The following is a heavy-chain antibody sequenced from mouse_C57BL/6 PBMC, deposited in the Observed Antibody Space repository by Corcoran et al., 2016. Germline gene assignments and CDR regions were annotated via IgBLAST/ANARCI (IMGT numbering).Heavy chain of an antibody. CDR2: IYPGDGDT. Sequence: QVQLQQSGPALVKPGASVKISCKASGYAFSSYWMNWVKQRPGKGLEWIGQIYPGDGDTNYNGKFKGKATLTADKSSSTAYMQLSSLTSEDSAVYFCARCLDGYYEGGRDYWGQGTSVTVSS. V-gene: IGHV1-80*01. J-gene: IGHJ4*01. D-gene: IGHD2-3*01. CDR3: ARCLDGYYEGGRDY. CDR1: GYAFSSYW.